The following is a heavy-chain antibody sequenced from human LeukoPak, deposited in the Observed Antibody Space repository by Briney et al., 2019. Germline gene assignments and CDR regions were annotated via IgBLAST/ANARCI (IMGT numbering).Heavy chain of an antibody. J-gene: IGHJ4*02. D-gene: IGHD5-18*01. CDR3: AIARGYSYGSQFDY. CDR1: GYRFTSYW. CDR2: IYPGDCDT. V-gene: IGHV5-51*01. Sequence: GESLKISFQGSGYRFTSYWIGWVRPMPGKGLGWMGIIYPGDCDTRHSPSFQGQVTISADKSISTAYLQWSSLKASDTAMYYCAIARGYSYGSQFDYWGQGTLVTVSS.